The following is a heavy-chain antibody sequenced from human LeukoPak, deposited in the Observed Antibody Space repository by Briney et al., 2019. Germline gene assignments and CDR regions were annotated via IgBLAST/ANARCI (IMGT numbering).Heavy chain of an antibody. J-gene: IGHJ6*02. CDR3: ARERSNNRHSYYDMDV. D-gene: IGHD1/OR15-1a*01. Sequence: PGGSLRLSCAASGFTFSDYYMSWIRQAPGKGLEWVSYISSSGSTIYYADSVKGRFTISRDNAKNSLYLQMNSLGPEDTAVYFCARERSNNRHSYYDMDVWGQGTTVTVSS. CDR1: GFTFSDYY. V-gene: IGHV3-11*01. CDR2: ISSSGSTI.